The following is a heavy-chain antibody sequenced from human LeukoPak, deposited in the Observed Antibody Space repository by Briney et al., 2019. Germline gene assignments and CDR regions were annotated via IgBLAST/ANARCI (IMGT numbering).Heavy chain of an antibody. Sequence: PGGSLRLSCAASGFTFSSYAMSWVRQAPGKGLEWVSAISGSGGSTYYADSVKGRFTISRDNSKNTLYLQMNSLRAEDTAVYYCAKATTPLYYYYMDVWGKGTTVTISS. CDR2: ISGSGGST. V-gene: IGHV3-23*01. CDR3: AKATTPLYYYYMDV. CDR1: GFTFSSYA. D-gene: IGHD1-1*01. J-gene: IGHJ6*03.